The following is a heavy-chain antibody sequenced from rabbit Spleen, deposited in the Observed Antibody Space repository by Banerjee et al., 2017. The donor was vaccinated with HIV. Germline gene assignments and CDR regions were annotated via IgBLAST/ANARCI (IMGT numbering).Heavy chain of an antibody. D-gene: IGHD6-1*01. J-gene: IGHJ6*01. CDR3: ARWYSNGYNNYVNAVSL. CDR1: GFSFSSSYW. Sequence: QEQLVESGGGLVQPEGSLTLTCTVSGFSFSSSYWICWVRQAPGKGLEWIACIYAGSSGNTYYASWAKGRFTISKSSSTTVTLQMTSLTAADTATDFCARWYSNGYNNYVNAVSLWGPGTLVTVS. V-gene: IGHV1S45*01. CDR2: IYAGSSGNT.